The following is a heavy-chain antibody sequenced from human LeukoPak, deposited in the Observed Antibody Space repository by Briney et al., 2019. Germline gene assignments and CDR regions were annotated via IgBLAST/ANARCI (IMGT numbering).Heavy chain of an antibody. D-gene: IGHD3-10*02. J-gene: IGHJ6*04. CDR3: AELGITMIGGV. V-gene: IGHV3-30*04. Sequence: GRSLRLSCAASGFTFSSYPVHWVRQAPGKGLEWVTLISYDGSNKYYADSVKGRFTISRDNAKNSLYLQMNSLRAEDTAVYYCAELGITMIGGVWGKGTTVTISS. CDR1: GFTFSSYP. CDR2: ISYDGSNK.